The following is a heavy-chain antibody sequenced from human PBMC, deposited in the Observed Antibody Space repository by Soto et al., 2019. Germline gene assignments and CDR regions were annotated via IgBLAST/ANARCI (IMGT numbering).Heavy chain of an antibody. J-gene: IGHJ4*02. Sequence: GGSLRLSCAASGFTFSSYGMHWVRQAPGKGLEWVAVISYDGSNKYYADSVKGRFTISRDNSKNTLYLQMNSLRAEDTAVYYCAKDRGDYYDSSGYRASYFDYWGQGT. CDR3: AKDRGDYYDSSGYRASYFDY. D-gene: IGHD3-22*01. V-gene: IGHV3-30*18. CDR1: GFTFSSYG. CDR2: ISYDGSNK.